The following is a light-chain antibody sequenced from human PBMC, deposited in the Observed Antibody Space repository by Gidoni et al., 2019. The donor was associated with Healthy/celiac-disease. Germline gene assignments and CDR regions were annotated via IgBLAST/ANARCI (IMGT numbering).Light chain of an antibody. CDR2: GAS. V-gene: IGKV1-9*01. CDR3: QQFNTFPLT. J-gene: IGKJ4*01. CDR1: QGISSY. Sequence: IQLTQSPSSLSASVGDRVTITCRASQGISSYLAWYQQEPGKAPKLLIYGASTLQSGVPSRFSGSGSGTDFTLTISSLQPEDFATYFCQQFNTFPLTFGGXTKVEIK.